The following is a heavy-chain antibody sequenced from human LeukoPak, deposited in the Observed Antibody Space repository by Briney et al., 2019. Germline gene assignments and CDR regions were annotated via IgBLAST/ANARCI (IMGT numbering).Heavy chain of an antibody. CDR2: ISSSGSAM. CDR1: GFTFSDYY. Sequence: KTGGSLRLSCAASGFTFSDYYMTWIRQAPGKGLEWVSYISSSGSAMHYTDCVKGRFTISRDNAKNSLYLQMNSLRGEDTAVYYCARTGYCSGGRCYGSSYYYMDVWGKGTTVTVSS. D-gene: IGHD2-15*01. V-gene: IGHV3-11*04. J-gene: IGHJ6*03. CDR3: ARTGYCSGGRCYGSSYYYMDV.